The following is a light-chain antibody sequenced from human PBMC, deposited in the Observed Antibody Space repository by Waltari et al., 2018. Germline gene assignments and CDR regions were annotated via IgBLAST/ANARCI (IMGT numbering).Light chain of an antibody. Sequence: DIVMTQSPDSLAVSLGERATIHCKSHQSVFYSSNNNNYLAWYQQKPRQPPKLLIYWASTRESGVPDRFSGSGSGTDFTLAISSLQAEDVAVYYCQQYYTTPWTFGQGTKVEI. J-gene: IGKJ1*01. CDR2: WAS. CDR3: QQYYTTPWT. V-gene: IGKV4-1*01. CDR1: QSVFYSSNNNNY.